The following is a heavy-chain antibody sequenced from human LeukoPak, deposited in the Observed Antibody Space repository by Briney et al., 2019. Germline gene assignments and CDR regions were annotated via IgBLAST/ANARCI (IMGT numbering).Heavy chain of an antibody. D-gene: IGHD4-17*01. V-gene: IGHV3-23*01. J-gene: IGHJ4*02. CDR1: GFTFSSYA. CDR3: AKDAYGDYGS. Sequence: QPGGSLRLSCAASGFTFSSYAMSWVRRAPGKGLEWVSTISGTGGTTYYADSVKGRFTISRDNSKSTLYLQMNSLSAEDTAEYYCAKDAYGDYGSWGQGTMVTVSS. CDR2: ISGTGGTT.